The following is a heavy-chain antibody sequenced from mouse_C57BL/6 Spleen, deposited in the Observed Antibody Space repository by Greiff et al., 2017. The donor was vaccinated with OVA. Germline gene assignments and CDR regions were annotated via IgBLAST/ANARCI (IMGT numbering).Heavy chain of an antibody. Sequence: VQLQESGAELVRPGASVTLSCKASGYTFTDYEMHWVKQRPVHGLEWIGAIDPETGGTAYNQKFKGKAILTADKSSSTAYMELRSLTSEDSAVYYCTRCYPERAMDYWGQGTSVTVSS. CDR1: GYTFTDYE. J-gene: IGHJ4*01. CDR2: IDPETGGT. V-gene: IGHV1-15*01. CDR3: TRCYPERAMDY. D-gene: IGHD1-1*01.